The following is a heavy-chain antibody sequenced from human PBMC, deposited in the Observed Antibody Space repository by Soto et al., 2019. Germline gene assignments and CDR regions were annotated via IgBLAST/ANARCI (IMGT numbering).Heavy chain of an antibody. J-gene: IGHJ4*02. CDR1: GFTFSSYG. CDR3: AKDPDSSSWYYFDY. CDR2: ISYDGSNK. Sequence: GGSLRLSCAASGFTFSSYGMHWVRQAPGKGLEWVTVISYDGSNKYYADSVKGRFTISRDNSKNTLYLQMNSLRAEDTAVYYCAKDPDSSSWYYFDYWGQGTLVTVSS. D-gene: IGHD6-13*01. V-gene: IGHV3-30*18.